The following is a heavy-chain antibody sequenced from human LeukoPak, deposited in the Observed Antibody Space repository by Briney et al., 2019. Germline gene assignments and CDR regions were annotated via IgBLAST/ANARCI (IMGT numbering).Heavy chain of an antibody. Sequence: SETLSLTCAVYGGSFIGYYWSWIRQPPGKGLEWIGEINHSGSTNYNPSLKSRVTISVDTSKNQFSLKLSSVTAADTAVYYCARDVFDFWSGYPDYWGQGTLVTVSS. V-gene: IGHV4-34*01. J-gene: IGHJ4*02. CDR1: GGSFIGYY. D-gene: IGHD3-3*01. CDR3: ARDVFDFWSGYPDY. CDR2: INHSGST.